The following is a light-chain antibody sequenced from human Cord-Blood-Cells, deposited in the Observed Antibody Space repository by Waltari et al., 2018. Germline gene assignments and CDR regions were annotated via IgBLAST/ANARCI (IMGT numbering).Light chain of an antibody. V-gene: IGKV3-11*01. CDR2: DAS. CDR1: QSVSSY. CDR3: QQRSNWLT. J-gene: IGKJ4*01. Sequence: EIVFTQSPATLSLSPGERAPLSCRASQSVSSYLAWYQQTPGQAPRLLIYDASNRATGIPARFSGSGSGTDFTLTISSLESEDFAVYYCQQRSNWLTFGGGTKVEIK.